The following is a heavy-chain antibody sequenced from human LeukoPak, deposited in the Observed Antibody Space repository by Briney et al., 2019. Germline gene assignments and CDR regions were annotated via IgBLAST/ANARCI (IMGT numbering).Heavy chain of an antibody. CDR3: AKEKRVGVTPPYFDY. CDR2: ISGSDGST. J-gene: IGHJ4*02. D-gene: IGHD1-26*01. V-gene: IGHV3-23*01. Sequence: GGSLRLSCAASGFSFRSYPMSWVRQAPGKGLEWVSTISGSDGSTYYADSVKGRFTISRDNSKNTLYLQMNGLRAEDTAVYYCAKEKRVGVTPPYFDYWGQGTLVTVSS. CDR1: GFSFRSYP.